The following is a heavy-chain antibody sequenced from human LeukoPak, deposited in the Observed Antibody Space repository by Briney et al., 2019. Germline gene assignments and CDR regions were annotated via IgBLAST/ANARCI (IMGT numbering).Heavy chain of an antibody. V-gene: IGHV3-23*01. CDR2: ISGSGGTT. CDR1: GFTFSNYA. J-gene: IGHJ5*02. Sequence: GGSLRLSCAASGFTFSNYAMNWVRQAPGKGLEWVSVISGSGGTTAYAASVKGRFTISRDNSENTLYLQMSSLRAEDTAVYYCATKPSTMVRGVIRNWFDPWGQGTLVTVSS. D-gene: IGHD3-10*01. CDR3: ATKPSTMVRGVIRNWFDP.